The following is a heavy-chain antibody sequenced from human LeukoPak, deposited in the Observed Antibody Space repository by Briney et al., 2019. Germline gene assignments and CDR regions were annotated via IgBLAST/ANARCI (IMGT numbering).Heavy chain of an antibody. D-gene: IGHD4-11*01. Sequence: ASVKVSCKASGYRLRNHGISWVRQAPGQGLEWMGWIGADSGDTHGDTHYAEKLQGRVTMTTDTSTDTAYMDLRSLTSDDTAVYYCARGSSPYNWYFDLRGRGTLVTVSS. CDR3: ARGSSPYNWYFDL. V-gene: IGHV1-18*01. J-gene: IGHJ2*01. CDR2: IGADSGDTHGDT. CDR1: GYRLRNHG.